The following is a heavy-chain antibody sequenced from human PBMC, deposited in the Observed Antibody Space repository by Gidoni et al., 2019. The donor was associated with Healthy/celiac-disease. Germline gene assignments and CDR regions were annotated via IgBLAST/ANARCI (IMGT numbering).Heavy chain of an antibody. V-gene: IGHV3-21*01. CDR2: ISSSSSYI. CDR1: GFTFSSYS. CDR3: AREGRRGRDAFDI. Sequence: EVQLVESGGGLVKPGGSLRLSCAASGFTFSSYSMNWVRQAPGKGLEWVSSISSSSSYIYYADSVKGRFTISRDNAKNSLYLQMNSLRAEDTAVYYCAREGRRGRDAFDIWGQGTMVTVSS. J-gene: IGHJ3*02. D-gene: IGHD6-6*01.